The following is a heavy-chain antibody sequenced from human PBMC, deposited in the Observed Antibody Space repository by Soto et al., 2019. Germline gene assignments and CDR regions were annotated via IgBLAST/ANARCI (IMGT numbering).Heavy chain of an antibody. Sequence: GGPLRLSCTASGFTFGDYAINWVRQVPGKGLEWLGFIRNDIYDETTEYAASVKGRIIISRDDSKSMAYLQMDSLKIEDTGVYYCTRGRDGYNPYYFLYWGQGALVTVSS. CDR1: GFTFGDYA. D-gene: IGHD3-10*01. CDR3: TRGRDGYNPYYFLY. V-gene: IGHV3-49*04. CDR2: IRNDIYDETT. J-gene: IGHJ4*02.